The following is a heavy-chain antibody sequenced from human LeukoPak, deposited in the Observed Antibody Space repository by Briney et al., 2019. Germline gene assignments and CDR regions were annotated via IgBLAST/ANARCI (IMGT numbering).Heavy chain of an antibody. V-gene: IGHV1-69*02. Sequence: SVKVSCKASGGTFSSYTISLVRQAPGQGLEWMGRIIPILGIANYAQKFQGRVTITADKSTSTAYMELSSLRSEDTAVYYCARSNGSGSSDYWGQGTPATVSS. CDR1: GGTFSSYT. J-gene: IGHJ4*02. CDR2: IIPILGIA. D-gene: IGHD3-10*01. CDR3: ARSNGSGSSDY.